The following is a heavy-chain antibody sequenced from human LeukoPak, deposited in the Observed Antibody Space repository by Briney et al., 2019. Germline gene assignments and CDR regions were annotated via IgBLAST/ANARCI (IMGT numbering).Heavy chain of an antibody. V-gene: IGHV4-39*07. CDR1: GGSISSSSYY. D-gene: IGHD4-23*01. Sequence: PSETLSLTCTVCGGSISSSSYYWGWIRQPPGKGLEWIGSIYYSGSTYYNPSLKSRVTISVDTSKNQFSLKLSSVTAADTAVYYCARVNSKVGPGLDHWGQGTLVTVSS. J-gene: IGHJ4*02. CDR2: IYYSGST. CDR3: ARVNSKVGPGLDH.